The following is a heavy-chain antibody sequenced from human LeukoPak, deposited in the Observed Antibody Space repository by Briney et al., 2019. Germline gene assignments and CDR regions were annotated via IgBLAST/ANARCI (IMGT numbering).Heavy chain of an antibody. CDR1: GGSSSVYY. D-gene: IGHD5-12*01. V-gene: IGHV4-34*08. J-gene: IGHJ4*01. CDR2: ITHTGRT. Sequence: SETLSLTCAVYGGSSSVYYWSWIRQPPGKGLEWIGEITHTGRTNYNPPLKSRVTISVDTSKNQFSLRLNSVTAADTAVYYCAPIFGGYSDFDYWGQGTLVTVSS. CDR3: APIFGGYSDFDY.